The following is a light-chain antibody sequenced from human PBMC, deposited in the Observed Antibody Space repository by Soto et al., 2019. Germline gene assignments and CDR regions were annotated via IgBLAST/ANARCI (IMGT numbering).Light chain of an antibody. CDR2: VGA. J-gene: IGKJ5*01. V-gene: IGKV2-28*01. CDR3: MQALQTPLIT. CDR1: QSPLHSNGYHY. Sequence: EIVMTQSPHTLQVNPGEPPSISCRSSQSPLHSNGYHYVDRYLQKPEQSPQLLIYVGANRSSGVPDRFSGSGSGTDFTLKISRVEAEDVGAYYCMQALQTPLITFGQGTRLDIK.